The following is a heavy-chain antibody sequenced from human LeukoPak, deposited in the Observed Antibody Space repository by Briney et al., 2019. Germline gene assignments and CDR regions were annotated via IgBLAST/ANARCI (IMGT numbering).Heavy chain of an antibody. CDR3: ARATIADSSTYYIDY. Sequence: ASVNVSCKASGYTFTGYYMHWVRQAPGQGLEWMGWINPNSGGTNYAQKFQGRVTMTRDMSISTAYMEVSRLTSDDTAVYYCARATIADSSTYYIDYWGLGTLVTVSS. CDR2: INPNSGGT. CDR1: GYTFTGYY. D-gene: IGHD3-22*01. V-gene: IGHV1-2*02. J-gene: IGHJ4*02.